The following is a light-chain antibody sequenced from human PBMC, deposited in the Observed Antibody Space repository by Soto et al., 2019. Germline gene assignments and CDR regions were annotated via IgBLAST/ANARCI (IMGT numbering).Light chain of an antibody. J-gene: IGKJ1*01. Sequence: EIVLTQSPGTLSLSPGERATLSCRASQSLSSSYLAWYQQKPGQAPRLLIFGASSRVTGIPDRFGGAGSGTDFTLTISRLEPEDFAMYYCQHYGDSPGTFGQGTKVEI. CDR1: QSLSSSY. CDR3: QHYGDSPGT. V-gene: IGKV3-20*01. CDR2: GAS.